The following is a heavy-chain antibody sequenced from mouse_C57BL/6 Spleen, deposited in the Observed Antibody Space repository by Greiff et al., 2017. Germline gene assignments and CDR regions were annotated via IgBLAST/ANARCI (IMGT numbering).Heavy chain of an antibody. J-gene: IGHJ4*01. CDR2: IYPGDGDT. V-gene: IGHV1-82*01. Sequence: QVQLQQSGPELVKPGASVKISCKASGYAFSSSWMNWVKQRPGKGLEWIGRIYPGDGDTNYNGKFKGKATLTAAKSSSTAYMQLSSLTSEDSAVYFCARYYYGNVYYAMDYWGQGTSVTVSS. CDR3: ARYYYGNVYYAMDY. D-gene: IGHD2-1*01. CDR1: GYAFSSSW.